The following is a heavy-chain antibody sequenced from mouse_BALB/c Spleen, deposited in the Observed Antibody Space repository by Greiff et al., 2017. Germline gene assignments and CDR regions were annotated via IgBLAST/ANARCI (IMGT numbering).Heavy chain of an antibody. Sequence: EVQRVESGGGLVKPGGSLKLSCAASGFAFSSYDMSWVRQTPEKRLEWVAYISSGGGSTYYPDTVKGRFTISRDNAKNTLYLQMSSLTSEDTAMYYCARHQGYGNFYYYAMDDWGQGTSVTVSS. D-gene: IGHD2-10*02. J-gene: IGHJ4*01. V-gene: IGHV5-12-1*01. CDR2: ISSGGGST. CDR1: GFAFSSYD. CDR3: ARHQGYGNFYYYAMDD.